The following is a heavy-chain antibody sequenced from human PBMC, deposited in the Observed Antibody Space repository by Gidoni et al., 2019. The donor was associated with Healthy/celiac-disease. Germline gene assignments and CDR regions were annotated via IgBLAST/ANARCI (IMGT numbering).Heavy chain of an antibody. CDR2: IYTSGST. V-gene: IGHV4-4*07. D-gene: IGHD6-19*01. CDR3: ASVLPGYSSGWYRGFDP. Sequence: QVQLQESGPGLVKPSETLSLTCTVSGGSISSYYWSWIRQPAGKGLEVIGRIYTSGSTNYNPSLKSRVTMSVDTAKNQFSLKLSSVTAADTAVYYCASVLPGYSSGWYRGFDPWGQGTLVTVSS. CDR1: GGSISSYY. J-gene: IGHJ5*02.